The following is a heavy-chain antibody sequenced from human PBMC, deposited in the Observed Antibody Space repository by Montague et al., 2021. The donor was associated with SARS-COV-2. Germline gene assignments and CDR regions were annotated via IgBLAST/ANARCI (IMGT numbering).Heavy chain of an antibody. V-gene: IGHV6-1*01. Sequence: CAISGDSVSSNSAAWNWIRQSPSRGLEWLGRTYYRSKWYNDYAVSVKSRITINPDTSKNQFSLQLSSVTAADTAVYYCARHAHWLWFGELLFDYWGQGTLVTVSS. D-gene: IGHD3-10*01. CDR2: TYYRSKWYN. J-gene: IGHJ4*02. CDR3: ARHAHWLWFGELLFDY. CDR1: GDSVSSNSAA.